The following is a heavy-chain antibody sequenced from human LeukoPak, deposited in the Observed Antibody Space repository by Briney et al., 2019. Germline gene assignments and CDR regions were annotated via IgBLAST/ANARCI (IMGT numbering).Heavy chain of an antibody. CDR3: ARLSYSSSSCWFDP. CDR2: IYYSGST. Sequence: SQTLSLTCTVSGGSISSGDYYWSWIRQPPGKGLEWIGNIYYSGSTYYNPSLKSRVTISVDTSKNQFSLKLSSVTAADTAVYYCARLSYSSSSCWFDPWGQGTLVTVSS. CDR1: GGSISSGDYY. V-gene: IGHV4-30-4*08. D-gene: IGHD6-6*01. J-gene: IGHJ5*02.